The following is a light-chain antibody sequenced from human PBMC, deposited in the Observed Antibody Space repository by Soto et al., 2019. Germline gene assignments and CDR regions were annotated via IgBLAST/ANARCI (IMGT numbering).Light chain of an antibody. CDR1: QDISSY. V-gene: IGKV1-9*01. Sequence: DLQLTQSPSFLSASVGDRVTITCRASQDISSYLAWYQQKPGKAPKLLIYAASTLQSGVPSSFSGSGSGTEFTLTISSLQPEDFATYYCQQLNSYPLTFGGGTKVEIK. J-gene: IGKJ4*01. CDR3: QQLNSYPLT. CDR2: AAS.